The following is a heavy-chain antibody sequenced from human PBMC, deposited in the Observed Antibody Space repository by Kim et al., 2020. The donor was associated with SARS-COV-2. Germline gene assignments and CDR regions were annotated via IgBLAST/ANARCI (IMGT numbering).Heavy chain of an antibody. CDR1: GGSISSGSDY. CDR2: IDTSGST. Sequence: SETLSLTCTVFGGSISSGSDYWGWIRQPAGKGLEWIGRIDTSGSTKYNPSLKSRVTISVDTSKNQFSLKLSSVTAADTAVYYCARDPGAVVADWGQGTLDTVSS. V-gene: IGHV4-61*02. D-gene: IGHD3-22*01. J-gene: IGHJ4*02. CDR3: ARDPGAVVAD.